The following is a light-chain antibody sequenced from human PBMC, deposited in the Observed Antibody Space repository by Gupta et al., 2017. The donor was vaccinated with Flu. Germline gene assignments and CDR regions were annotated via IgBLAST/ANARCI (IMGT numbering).Light chain of an antibody. Sequence: SYVLTQPPSVSVAPGQTARIPCGGNNIGSKSVHWYQQKPGQETVMVVDDDSDRPSGIIERCSCSNSGNTATRNISRVEAGDEADDYCQVWASSSDHVVFGGGTKLKVL. CDR1: NIGSKS. J-gene: IGLJ2*01. CDR3: QVWASSSDHVV. V-gene: IGLV3-21*02. CDR2: DDS.